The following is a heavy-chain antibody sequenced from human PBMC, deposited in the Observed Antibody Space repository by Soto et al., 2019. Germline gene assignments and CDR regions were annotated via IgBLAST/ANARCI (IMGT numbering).Heavy chain of an antibody. CDR1: GFTFSSYA. CDR3: ARARGIAVAAEY. J-gene: IGHJ4*02. CDR2: ISFDGSTK. D-gene: IGHD6-19*01. Sequence: QVQLVESGGTVVQPGRSLRLSCAASGFTFSSYAMHWVRQAPGKGLEWVAVISFDGSTKYYADSVKGRFTISRDNSKNTLYLQRNSLRVEDTAVYYCARARGIAVAAEYWGQGTLVPVS. V-gene: IGHV3-30-3*01.